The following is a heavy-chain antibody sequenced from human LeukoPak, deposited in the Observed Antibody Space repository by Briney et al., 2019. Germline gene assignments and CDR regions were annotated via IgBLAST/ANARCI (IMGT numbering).Heavy chain of an antibody. Sequence: GESLKISCKASGYSFTSYWIGWVRQMPGKGLEWMGIIDPSDSETRYTPSFQGQVTISVDKSLTTADLQWNSLKASDTAMYYCARQTAMGRSGDYWGQETLVTVSS. D-gene: IGHD5-18*01. CDR2: IDPSDSET. J-gene: IGHJ4*02. V-gene: IGHV5-51*01. CDR3: ARQTAMGRSGDY. CDR1: GYSFTSYW.